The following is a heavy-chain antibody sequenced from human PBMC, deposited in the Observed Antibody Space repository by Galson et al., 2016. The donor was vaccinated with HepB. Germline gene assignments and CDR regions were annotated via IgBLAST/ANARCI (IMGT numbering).Heavy chain of an antibody. CDR3: ARDVQYRFDS. D-gene: IGHD2/OR15-2a*01. CDR1: GYTFTTSG. CDR2: ISTYSGNT. Sequence: SCKASGYTFTTSGLSWVRQAPGQGLEWMGWISTYSGNTKYAQKFQGGLTLTTDSSTTTAYMELRSLRFDDTALYYCARDVQYRFDSWGQGTLVTVSS. J-gene: IGHJ4*02. V-gene: IGHV1-18*01.